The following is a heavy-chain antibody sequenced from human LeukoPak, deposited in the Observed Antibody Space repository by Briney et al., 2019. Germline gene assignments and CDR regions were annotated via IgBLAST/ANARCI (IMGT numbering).Heavy chain of an antibody. CDR3: ARVGSSGYFDY. CDR2: TSYDGSNT. J-gene: IGHJ4*02. D-gene: IGHD3-22*01. Sequence: GKSLRLSCVVSGFTLSSHVMYWIRQAPGKGLEWVALTSYDGSNTDYTDSVKGRFTISRDNPRNTLYLQMNSLSAEDTAFYSCARVGSSGYFDYWGQGALVTVSS. V-gene: IGHV3-30*03. CDR1: GFTLSSHV.